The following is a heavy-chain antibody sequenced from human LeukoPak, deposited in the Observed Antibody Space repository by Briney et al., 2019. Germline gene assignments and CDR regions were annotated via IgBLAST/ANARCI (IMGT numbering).Heavy chain of an antibody. V-gene: IGHV1-18*01. CDR3: ARAYSGSYPSDY. D-gene: IGHD1-26*01. J-gene: IGHJ4*02. CDR2: ISAYNSNT. Sequence: ASVKVSCKASGYTFASYGISWVRQAPGQGLEWMGWISAYNSNTNYAQKLQGRVTMTTDTSTSTVYMELRSVASDDAAVYYCARAYSGSYPSDYWGQGTLVTVSS. CDR1: GYTFASYG.